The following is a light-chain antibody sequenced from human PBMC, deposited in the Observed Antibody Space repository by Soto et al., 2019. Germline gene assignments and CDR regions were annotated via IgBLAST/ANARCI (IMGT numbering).Light chain of an antibody. J-gene: IGLJ1*01. CDR3: VAWDDSLSGYV. CDR1: SSNIGSNY. V-gene: IGLV1-47*02. Sequence: QSVLTQPPSASGTPGQRVTISCSGSSSNIGSNYVYWYQQLPGTAPTLLIYSNNQRPSGVPDRFSGSKSGTSASLAISGLRSEDEADYYCVAWDDSLSGYVFGTGTKLTVL. CDR2: SNN.